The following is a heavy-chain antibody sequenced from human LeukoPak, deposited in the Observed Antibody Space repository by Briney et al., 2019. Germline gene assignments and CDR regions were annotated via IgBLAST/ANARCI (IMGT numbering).Heavy chain of an antibody. CDR2: INPNSGGT. V-gene: IGHV1-2*02. CDR3: ARERTGTTYYYYMDV. D-gene: IGHD1-7*01. J-gene: IGHJ6*03. Sequence: ASVTVSCKAXGYTFTGYYMHWVRQAPGQGLEWMGWINPNSGGTNYAQKFQGRVTMTRDTSISTAYMELSRLRSDDTAVYYCARERTGTTYYYYMDVWGKGTTVTVSS. CDR1: GYTFTGYY.